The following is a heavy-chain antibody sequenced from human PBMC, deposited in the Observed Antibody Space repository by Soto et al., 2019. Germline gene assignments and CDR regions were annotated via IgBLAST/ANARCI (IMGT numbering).Heavy chain of an antibody. D-gene: IGHD2-8*01. J-gene: IGHJ4*02. CDR2: INPSGGST. Sequence: ASVKVSCKASGYTFTSYYMHWVRQAPGQGLEWMGIINPSGGSTSYAQKFQGRVTMTRDTSTSTVYMELSSLRSEDTAVYYCARADILGYCTNGVCLRPIDYWGQGTLVTVSS. V-gene: IGHV1-46*03. CDR3: ARADILGYCTNGVCLRPIDY. CDR1: GYTFTSYY.